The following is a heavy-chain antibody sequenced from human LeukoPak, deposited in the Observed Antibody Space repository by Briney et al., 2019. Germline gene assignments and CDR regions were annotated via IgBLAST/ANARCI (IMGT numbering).Heavy chain of an antibody. CDR2: IYYSGST. CDR1: GGPISSSSYY. J-gene: IGHJ4*02. CDR3: ATIGILTGYCSGGSCYSGNY. D-gene: IGHD2-15*01. Sequence: SETLSLTCTVSGGPISSSSYYWGWIRQPPGKGLEWIGSIYYSGSTYYNPSLKSRVTISVDTSENRFSLKLSSVTAADTAVYYCATIGILTGYCSGGSCYSGNYWGQGTLVTVSS. V-gene: IGHV4-39*01.